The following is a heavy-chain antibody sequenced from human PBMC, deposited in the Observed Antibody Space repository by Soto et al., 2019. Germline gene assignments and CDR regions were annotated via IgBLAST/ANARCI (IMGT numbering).Heavy chain of an antibody. CDR1: GVSITTSSYF. V-gene: IGHV4-39*01. CDR2: VYYSGST. D-gene: IGHD2-21*02. Sequence: SETLSLTCTVSGVSITTSSYFFFCIRQPPGNGLEWIGSVYYSGSTYYNPSLKSRVTISVDTSKNQFSLKLTSVTAADTAVYYCANTLRGDYYFFQYWGQGSLVTVSS. J-gene: IGHJ1*01. CDR3: ANTLRGDYYFFQY.